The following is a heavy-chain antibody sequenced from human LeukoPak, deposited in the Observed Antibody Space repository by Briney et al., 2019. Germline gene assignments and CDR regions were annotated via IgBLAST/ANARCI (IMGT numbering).Heavy chain of an antibody. CDR2: INPNSGGT. J-gene: IGHJ3*02. CDR1: GYTFTGYY. Sequence: ASVKVSCKASGYTFTGYYMHWVRQAPGQGREWMGWINPNSGGTNYAQKFQGKVTMTRETSISTAYMELSRLRSDDTAVYYCARVATSTFVDIWGQGTMVTVSS. V-gene: IGHV1-2*02. D-gene: IGHD2-2*01. CDR3: ARVATSTFVDI.